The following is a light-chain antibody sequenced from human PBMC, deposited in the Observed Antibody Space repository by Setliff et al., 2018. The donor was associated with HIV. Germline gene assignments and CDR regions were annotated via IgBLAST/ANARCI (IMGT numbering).Light chain of an antibody. CDR1: SSDVGGYSN. V-gene: IGLV2-14*01. J-gene: IGLJ1*01. CDR3: SSYTSSNTSYV. CDR2: EVT. Sequence: QSALTQPASVSGSPGQSITISCTGTSSDVGGYSNVSWYQQHPGKAPKLIIYEVTNRPSGVSNRFSGSKSGNTASLTISGLQAEDEADYYCSSYTSSNTSYVFGAGTKVTVL.